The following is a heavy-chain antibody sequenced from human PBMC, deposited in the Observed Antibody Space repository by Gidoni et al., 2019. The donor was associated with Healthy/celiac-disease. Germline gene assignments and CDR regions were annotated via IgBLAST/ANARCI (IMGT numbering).Heavy chain of an antibody. Sequence: QVQLQQFGAGLLQPSETLSLTCAFYVGSFSGYYWRLIRQPPGKGLEWIGEINHSGSTNYNPSLKSRVTISVDTSKNQCSLKLSAVTAADTDVYYCARVARHLAPFGIAVAGKGYFDYWGQGTLVTVSS. CDR1: VGSFSGYY. CDR3: ARVARHLAPFGIAVAGKGYFDY. D-gene: IGHD6-19*01. V-gene: IGHV4-34*01. J-gene: IGHJ4*02. CDR2: INHSGST.